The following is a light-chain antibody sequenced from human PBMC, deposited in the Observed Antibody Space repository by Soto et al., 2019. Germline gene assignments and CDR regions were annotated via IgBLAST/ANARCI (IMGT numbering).Light chain of an antibody. CDR2: ADS. CDR1: NVGGYS. Sequence: SYELTQPPSASVAPGQTARITCGGDNVGGYSVHWYQQRPGQAPVLVVYADSDRPSGIPERFSGSNSGNTATLTISRVEAGDAADYYCQVWDSSSDLLVFGTGTKVTVL. V-gene: IGLV3-21*02. CDR3: QVWDSSSDLLV. J-gene: IGLJ1*01.